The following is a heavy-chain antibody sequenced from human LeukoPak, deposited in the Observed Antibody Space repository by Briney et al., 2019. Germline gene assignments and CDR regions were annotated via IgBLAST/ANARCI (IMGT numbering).Heavy chain of an antibody. CDR2: ISYAGNNK. J-gene: IGHJ6*03. D-gene: IGHD6-25*01. CDR3: ARAGSAGLYYYYMDV. Sequence: GGSLRLSCAASGFTFNTYAMHWVRQAPGKGLEWVALISYAGNNKFYRDSVKGRFSVSRDNSKSTLQMDNLRLEDTAVYYCARAGSAGLYYYYMDVWGKGTMVTVSS. CDR1: GFTFNTYA. V-gene: IGHV3-30-3*01.